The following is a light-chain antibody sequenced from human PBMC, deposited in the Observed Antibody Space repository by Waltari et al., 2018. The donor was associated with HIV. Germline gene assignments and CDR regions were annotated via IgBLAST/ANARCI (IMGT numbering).Light chain of an antibody. CDR3: QQYRHYPLT. V-gene: IGKV1-16*01. Sequence: DIQMTQSPPSLSASVGDRVTITCRASQDVSYHLAWFQQKPGKAPKSLIFGASSLHIGVPPTFTGSGSGKEFILTITSLQPDDVATYYCQQYRHYPLTFGGGTRVEIK. CDR2: GAS. CDR1: QDVSYH. J-gene: IGKJ4*01.